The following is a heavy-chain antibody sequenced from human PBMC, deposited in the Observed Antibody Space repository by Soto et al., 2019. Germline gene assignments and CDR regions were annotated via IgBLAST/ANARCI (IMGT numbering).Heavy chain of an antibody. Sequence: GGSLRLSCAASGFSVSDNYMSWVRQAPGKGLEWISVIYSSGDTYYADSVKGRLTISRDNSRNTLYLQINDLRVEDTAVYYCARGFPDVWGRGTTVTVSS. CDR3: ARGFPDV. D-gene: IGHD2-21*01. J-gene: IGHJ6*02. CDR1: GFSVSDNY. CDR2: IYSSGDT. V-gene: IGHV3-66*01.